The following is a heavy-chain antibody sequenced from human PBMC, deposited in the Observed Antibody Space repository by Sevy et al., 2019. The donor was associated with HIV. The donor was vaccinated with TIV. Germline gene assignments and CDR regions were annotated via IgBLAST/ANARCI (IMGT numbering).Heavy chain of an antibody. CDR3: ARDSGNYPYDFDY. CDR2: IHYSGTT. D-gene: IGHD1-26*01. CDR1: GGSISGGNYF. J-gene: IGHJ4*01. Sequence: SETLSLTWTVSGGSISGGNYFWSWIRQSPGKGLEWIGYIHYSGTTNYNPSLKSRVTISVDTSKNQFSLKLRSVTAADTAVYYCARDSGNYPYDFDYWGQGTLVTVSS. V-gene: IGHV4-61*01.